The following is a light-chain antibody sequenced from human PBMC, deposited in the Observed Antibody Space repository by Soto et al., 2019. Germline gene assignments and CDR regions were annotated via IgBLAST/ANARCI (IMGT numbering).Light chain of an antibody. V-gene: IGKV1-5*03. J-gene: IGKJ2*01. Sequence: DIQMTQSPSTLSASVGDRVTITCRASQSISDWLAWYQQKPGKAPKLLIYKASNLESGVQSRFSGSGSGTEFTLTISSLQPDDFATYYCHQYSTYSESFGQGTKLEI. CDR3: HQYSTYSES. CDR2: KAS. CDR1: QSISDW.